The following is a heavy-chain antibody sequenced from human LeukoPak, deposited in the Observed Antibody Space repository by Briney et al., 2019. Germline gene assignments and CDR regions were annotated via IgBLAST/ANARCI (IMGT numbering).Heavy chain of an antibody. J-gene: IGHJ5*02. Sequence: GESLQISCQGSGYRFTSYWIGWVRPMPGKGVEWMGIIYPGDSDTRYSPSFQGQVTISADKSISTAYLQWSSLKASDTAMYYCARQYSSGWYGDWFDPWGQGTLVTVAS. D-gene: IGHD6-19*01. CDR1: GYRFTSYW. V-gene: IGHV5-51*01. CDR2: IYPGDSDT. CDR3: ARQYSSGWYGDWFDP.